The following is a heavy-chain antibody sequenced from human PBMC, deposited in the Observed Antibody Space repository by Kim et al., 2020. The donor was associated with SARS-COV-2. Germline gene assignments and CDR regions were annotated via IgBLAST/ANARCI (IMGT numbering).Heavy chain of an antibody. V-gene: IGHV3-21*01. CDR3: ARHDALGSCSGGSCPLQP. J-gene: IGHJ4*02. D-gene: IGHD2-15*01. Sequence: SVKGRFTISRDNAKNSLYLQMHSLRAEDTAVYYCARHDALGSCSGGSCPLQPWGQGTLVTVSS.